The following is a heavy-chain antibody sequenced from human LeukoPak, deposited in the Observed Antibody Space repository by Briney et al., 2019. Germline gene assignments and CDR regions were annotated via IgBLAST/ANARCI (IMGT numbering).Heavy chain of an antibody. J-gene: IGHJ4*02. D-gene: IGHD6-13*01. V-gene: IGHV4-59*01. CDR1: GGSFSYYH. CDR2: IYYSGST. CDR3: ARGGSRSSSWFYFDY. Sequence: SETLSLTCTISGGSFSYYHWSWIRQPPGKGLEWIGYIYYSGSTNYNPSLKSRVTISVDTSKNQFSLKLSSVTAADTAVYYCARGGSRSSSWFYFDYWGQGSLSPSPQ.